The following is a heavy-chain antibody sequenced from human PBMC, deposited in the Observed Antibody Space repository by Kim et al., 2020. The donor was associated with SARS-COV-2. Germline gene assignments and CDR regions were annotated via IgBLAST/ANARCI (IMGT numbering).Heavy chain of an antibody. J-gene: IGHJ4*02. D-gene: IGHD3-16*01. Sequence: GGSLRLSCAASGFTFSSYAMSWVRQAPGKGLEWVSAISGSGGSTYYADSVKGRFTISRDNSKNTLYLQMNSLRAEDTAVYYCARIPSWGGGYFDYWGQGTLVTVSS. CDR1: GFTFSSYA. CDR2: ISGSGGST. CDR3: ARIPSWGGGYFDY. V-gene: IGHV3-23*01.